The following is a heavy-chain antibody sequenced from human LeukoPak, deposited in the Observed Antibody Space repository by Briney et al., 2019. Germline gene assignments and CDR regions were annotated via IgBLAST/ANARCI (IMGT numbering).Heavy chain of an antibody. CDR3: ARGPYYDILTGYHY. D-gene: IGHD3-9*01. CDR2: ISGSGGST. J-gene: IGHJ4*02. CDR1: GFTFSSYA. V-gene: IGHV3-23*01. Sequence: GGSLRLSCAASGFTFSSYAMSWVRQAPGKGLEWVSAISGSGGSTYYADSVKGRFTISRDNAKNSLYLQMNSLRAEDTAVYYCARGPYYDILTGYHYWGQGTLVTVSS.